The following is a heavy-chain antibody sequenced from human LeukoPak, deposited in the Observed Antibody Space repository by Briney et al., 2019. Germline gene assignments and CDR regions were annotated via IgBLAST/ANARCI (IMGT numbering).Heavy chain of an antibody. CDR3: TRESHSGYVDY. J-gene: IGHJ4*02. V-gene: IGHV3-7*01. CDR2: IKQDGSEK. D-gene: IGHD1-26*01. Sequence: PGGSLRLSCAASGFTFSSYWMSWVHQAPGKGLEWVANIKQDGSEKYYVDSVKGRFTISRDNAKNSLYLQMNSLRAEDTAVYYCTRESHSGYVDYWGQGTLVTVSS. CDR1: GFTFSSYW.